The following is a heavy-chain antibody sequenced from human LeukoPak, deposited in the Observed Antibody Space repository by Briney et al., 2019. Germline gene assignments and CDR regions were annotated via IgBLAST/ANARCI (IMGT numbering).Heavy chain of an antibody. CDR2: ISAYNGNT. J-gene: IGHJ2*01. CDR1: GYTFTSYG. CDR3: ARLGYCSGSSCSGDFDL. V-gene: IGHV1-18*01. D-gene: IGHD2-15*01. Sequence: ASVKVSCKASGYTFTSYGISWVRQAPGQGLEWMGWISAYNGNTNYAQKLQGRVTMTTDTSTSTAYMELRSLRSDDTAVYYCARLGYCSGSSCSGDFDLWGRGTLVTVSS.